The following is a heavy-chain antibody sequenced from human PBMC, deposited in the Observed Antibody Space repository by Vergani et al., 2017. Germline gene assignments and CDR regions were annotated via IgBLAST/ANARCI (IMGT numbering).Heavy chain of an antibody. CDR2: ISSSSSYI. D-gene: IGHD3-9*01. V-gene: IGHV3-21*01. J-gene: IGHJ6*02. CDR3: ARGLRYFDWLLYGNYYYYGMDV. CDR1: GFTFSSYS. Sequence: EVQLVESGGGLVKPGGSLRLSCAASGFTFSSYSMNWVRQAPGKGLEWVSSISSSSSYIYYADSVKGRFTISRDNAKNSLYLQMNSLRAEDTAVYYCARGLRYFDWLLYGNYYYYGMDVWGQGTTVTVSS.